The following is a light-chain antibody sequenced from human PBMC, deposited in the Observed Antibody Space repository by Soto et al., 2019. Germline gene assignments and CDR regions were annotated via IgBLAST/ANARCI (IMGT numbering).Light chain of an antibody. CDR2: GTS. CDR1: HFISTNY. CDR3: QQYATSPTWT. V-gene: IGKV3-20*01. J-gene: IGKJ1*01. Sequence: EFVLTQSPVTLSLSPGERATLSCRASHFISTNYLAWYQQRPGQAPRLLIYGTSTRATGIPDRFSGSGSGTDFTLTISRLEPEDFAVYFCQQYATSPTWTFGHGTKVES.